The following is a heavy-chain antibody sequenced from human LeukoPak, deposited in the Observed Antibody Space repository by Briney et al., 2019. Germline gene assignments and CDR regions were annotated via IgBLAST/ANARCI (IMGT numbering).Heavy chain of an antibody. D-gene: IGHD3-10*01. V-gene: IGHV4-34*01. Sequence: PSETLSLTCAVYGGSFSGYYWSWIRQPPGKGLEWIGEINDSGSTNYNPSLRSRVTISVDTSRNQFSLKMRSVTAADTADYYCARGLWFGESRPYYYDYWGQGNLVTVST. J-gene: IGHJ4*02. CDR1: GGSFSGYY. CDR3: ARGLWFGESRPYYYDY. CDR2: INDSGST.